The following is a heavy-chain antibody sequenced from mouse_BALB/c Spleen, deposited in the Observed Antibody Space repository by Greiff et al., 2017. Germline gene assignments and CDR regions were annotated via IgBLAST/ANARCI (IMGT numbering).Heavy chain of an antibody. CDR3: ARTVRAMDY. D-gene: IGHD1-1*01. Sequence: VQLKQSGPELVKTGASVKISCKASGYSFTDYYMHWVKQSPEKSFEWIGEINPSTGGTSYNQKFKGKATLTVDKSSSTAYMQLKSLTSEDSAVYYCARTVRAMDYWGQGTSVTVSS. CDR2: INPSTGGT. J-gene: IGHJ4*01. CDR1: GYSFTDYY. V-gene: IGHV1-42*01.